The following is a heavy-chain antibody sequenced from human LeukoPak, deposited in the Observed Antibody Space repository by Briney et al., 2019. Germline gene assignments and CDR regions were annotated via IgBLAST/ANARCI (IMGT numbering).Heavy chain of an antibody. J-gene: IGHJ4*02. D-gene: IGHD5-12*01. Sequence: SETLSLTCAVYGGSFSGYYWSWIRQPPGKGLEWIGEINHSGSTNYNPSLKSRVTILVDTSKNQFSLKLSSVTAADTAVYYCARGGYSGYVRQQLVLDYWGQGTLVTVSS. CDR2: INHSGST. CDR1: GGSFSGYY. CDR3: ARGGYSGYVRQQLVLDY. V-gene: IGHV4-34*01.